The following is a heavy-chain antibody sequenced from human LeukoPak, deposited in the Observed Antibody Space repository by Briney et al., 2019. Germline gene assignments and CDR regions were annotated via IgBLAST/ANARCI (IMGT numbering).Heavy chain of an antibody. Sequence: SETLSLTCTVSGGSISSYYWSWIRQPPGKGLEWIGYIYTSGSTNYNPSLQSRVTISVDTSKNQFSLKLSSVTAADTGVYYCARHLGRTTIAAYWGQGTLVTVSS. D-gene: IGHD6-6*01. J-gene: IGHJ4*02. V-gene: IGHV4-4*09. CDR3: ARHLGRTTIAAY. CDR1: GGSISSYY. CDR2: IYTSGST.